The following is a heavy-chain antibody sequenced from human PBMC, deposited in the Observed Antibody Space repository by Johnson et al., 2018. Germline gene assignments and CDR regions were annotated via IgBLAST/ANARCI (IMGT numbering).Heavy chain of an antibody. D-gene: IGHD2-15*01. CDR2: INWNSVSI. J-gene: IGHJ3*02. V-gene: IGHV3-9*01. CDR1: GFTFDDYA. Sequence: VQLVQSGGGLVQPGRSLRLSCAAYGFTFDDYAMHWVRQAPGKGLEWVAGINWNSVSIGYGASVKGRFTIPRDNAKNSLDFQMNSLRAEDTASYYCTKGVADAFDIWGQGTMVTVSS. CDR3: TKGVADAFDI.